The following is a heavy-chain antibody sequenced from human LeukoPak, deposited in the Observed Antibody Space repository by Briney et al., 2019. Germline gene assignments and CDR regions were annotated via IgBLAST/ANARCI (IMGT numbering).Heavy chain of an antibody. CDR3: ALLPRGSSSWFDP. Sequence: GESLKITCKGSGYSFTSYWIGWVRQMPGKGLEWMGIIYPGDSDTRYSPSFQGQVTISADKSISTAYLQWNSLKASDTAMYYCALLPRGSSSWFDPWGQGTLVTVSS. D-gene: IGHD6-6*01. J-gene: IGHJ5*02. CDR2: IYPGDSDT. V-gene: IGHV5-51*01. CDR1: GYSFTSYW.